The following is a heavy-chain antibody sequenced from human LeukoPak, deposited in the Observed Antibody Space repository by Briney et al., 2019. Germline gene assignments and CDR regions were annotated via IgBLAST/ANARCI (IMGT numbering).Heavy chain of an antibody. Sequence: GGSLRLSCAASGFTFNSYAMYWVRQAPGKGLEWISGIFGSGGSAHYADSVKGRFTISRDNSKNTVFLQTNSLRAEDTAVYYCAKTTVGYSSGRYPGWPVDCWGQGTLVTVSS. CDR1: GFTFNSYA. J-gene: IGHJ4*02. CDR3: AKTTVGYSSGRYPGWPVDC. CDR2: IFGSGGSA. D-gene: IGHD6-19*01. V-gene: IGHV3-23*01.